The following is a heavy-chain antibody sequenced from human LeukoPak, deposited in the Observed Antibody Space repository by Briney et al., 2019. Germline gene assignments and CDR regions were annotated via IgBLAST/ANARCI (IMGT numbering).Heavy chain of an antibody. J-gene: IGHJ4*02. V-gene: IGHV1-69*04. D-gene: IGHD3-22*01. CDR3: ARTSGYYYDSIVY. CDR2: IIPILGIA. CDR1: GGTFSSYA. Sequence: SVKVSCKASGGTFSSYAISWVRQAPGQGLEWMGRIIPILGIANYAQKFQGRVTITADKSTGTAYMELSSLRSEDTAVYYCARTSGYYYDSIVYWGQGTLVTVSS.